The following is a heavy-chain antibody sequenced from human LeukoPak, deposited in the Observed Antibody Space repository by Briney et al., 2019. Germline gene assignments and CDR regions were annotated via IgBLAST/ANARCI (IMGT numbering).Heavy chain of an antibody. CDR1: GFTFSSYW. CDR2: VNTNGYTT. V-gene: IGHV3-74*01. J-gene: IGHJ4*02. D-gene: IGHD5-18*01. CDR3: AREYTAMAYDY. Sequence: PGGSLRLSCAASGFTFSSYWMHWVCQVPGKGLVWVSRVNTNGYTTTYADSVKGRFTISRDNAKNTLYLEMNSLRVEDTAVYYCAREYTAMAYDYWGQGNLVTVSS.